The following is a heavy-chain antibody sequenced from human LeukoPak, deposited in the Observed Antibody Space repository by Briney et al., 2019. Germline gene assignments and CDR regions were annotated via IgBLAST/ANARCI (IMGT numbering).Heavy chain of an antibody. Sequence: GGSLRLSCAASGFTFSSYAMHWVRQAPGKGLEWVAVISYDGSNKYYADSVKGRFTISRDDSKNTLYLKMNSLRAEDTAVYYCARHLTDYGDYLYFYYMDVWGKGTTVTISS. CDR3: ARHLTDYGDYLYFYYMDV. D-gene: IGHD4-17*01. CDR1: GFTFSSYA. CDR2: ISYDGSNK. V-gene: IGHV3-30*04. J-gene: IGHJ6*03.